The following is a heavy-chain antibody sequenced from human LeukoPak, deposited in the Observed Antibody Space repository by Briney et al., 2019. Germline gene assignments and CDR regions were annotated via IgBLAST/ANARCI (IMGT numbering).Heavy chain of an antibody. Sequence: SETLSLTCTVSGGSISSGDYYWSWIRQPPGKGLEWIGYIYYSGSTYYNPSLKSRVTISVDTSNNQFSLKLSSVTAADTAVYYCAREALRPSRWFDPWGQGTLVTVSS. CDR1: GGSISSGDYY. D-gene: IGHD4-17*01. V-gene: IGHV4-30-4*01. J-gene: IGHJ5*02. CDR2: IYYSGST. CDR3: AREALRPSRWFDP.